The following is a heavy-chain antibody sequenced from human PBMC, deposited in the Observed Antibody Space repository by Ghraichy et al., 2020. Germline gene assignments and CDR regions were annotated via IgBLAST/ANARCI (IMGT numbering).Heavy chain of an antibody. CDR2: INHSGST. CDR1: GGSFSGYY. D-gene: IGHD6-13*01. V-gene: IGHV4-34*01. CDR3: ARGRWSSSWYLDY. Sequence: SETLSLTCAVYGGSFSGYYWSWIRQPPGKGLEWIGEINHSGSTNYNPSLKSRVTISVDTSKNQFSLKLSSVTAADTAVYNCARGRWSSSWYLDYWGQGTLVTVSS. J-gene: IGHJ4*02.